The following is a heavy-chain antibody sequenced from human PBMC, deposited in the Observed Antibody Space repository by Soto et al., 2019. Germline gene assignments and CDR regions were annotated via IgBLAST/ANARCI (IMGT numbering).Heavy chain of an antibody. Sequence: QVQLVESGGGVVQPGRSLRLSCAASGFTFSSYGMHWVRQAPGKGREWVAVISYDGSNKYYADSVKGRFTISRDNSKNPLYLQMNSLRAEDTAVYYCAKPVVVVAATEYYFDYWGQGTLVTVSS. D-gene: IGHD2-15*01. J-gene: IGHJ4*02. CDR1: GFTFSSYG. V-gene: IGHV3-30*18. CDR2: ISYDGSNK. CDR3: AKPVVVVAATEYYFDY.